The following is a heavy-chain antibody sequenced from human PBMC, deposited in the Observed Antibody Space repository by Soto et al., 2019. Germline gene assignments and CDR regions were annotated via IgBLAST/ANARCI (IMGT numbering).Heavy chain of an antibody. CDR2: INPNRGNI. CDR1: GDTFTTYD. D-gene: IGHD3-10*01. J-gene: IGHJ4*02. Sequence: ASLKFSCKASGDTFTTYDINWVRQATAHGLEWMGWINPNRGNIGYAQRFQRRVTMTKDTAIRTAYIEVSSLRSDDTAVYYCARGRASGSYYLLDYWGQGTLVTASS. CDR3: ARGRASGSYYLLDY. V-gene: IGHV1-8*01.